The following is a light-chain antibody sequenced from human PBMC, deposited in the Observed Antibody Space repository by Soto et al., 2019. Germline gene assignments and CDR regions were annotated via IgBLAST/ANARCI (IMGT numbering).Light chain of an antibody. CDR2: EDI. J-gene: IGLJ1*01. Sequence: QATLSQPASVSGSPGHSITISCTGTISDVGSYNLVSWYQQHPGKAPRLLIYEDIKRPSGVSNRFSGSKSGYTASLTISGLQAEEEADYYCCSYATTYTFVFGTGTKVTVL. V-gene: IGLV2-23*01. CDR1: ISDVGSYNL. CDR3: CSYATTYTFV.